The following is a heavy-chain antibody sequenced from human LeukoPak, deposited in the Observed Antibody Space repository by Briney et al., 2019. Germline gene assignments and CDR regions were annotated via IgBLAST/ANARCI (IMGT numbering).Heavy chain of an antibody. D-gene: IGHD1-1*01. J-gene: IGHJ4*02. CDR2: IYPGDSDT. CDR1: GYRFTSYW. CDR3: ARHVASGQFWNPPIY. Sequence: GESLKISCQGSGYRFTSYWIGWVRQMPGKGLEWMGIIYPGDSDTRYSPSFQGQVTISADKSISTAYLQWSSLKASDTAMYYCARHVASGQFWNPPIYWGQGTLVTVSS. V-gene: IGHV5-51*01.